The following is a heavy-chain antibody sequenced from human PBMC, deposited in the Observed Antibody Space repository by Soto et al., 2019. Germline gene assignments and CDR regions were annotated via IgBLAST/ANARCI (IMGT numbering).Heavy chain of an antibody. CDR1: GGSFSGYY. Sequence: SETLSLTCAVFGGSFSGYYWSWIRQPPGKGLEWIGEINHSGSTNYNPSLKSRVTISVDTSKNQFSLKLSSVTAADTAVYYCARGFLHGMDVWGQGTTVTGLL. V-gene: IGHV4-34*01. CDR2: INHSGST. CDR3: ARGFLHGMDV. J-gene: IGHJ6*02.